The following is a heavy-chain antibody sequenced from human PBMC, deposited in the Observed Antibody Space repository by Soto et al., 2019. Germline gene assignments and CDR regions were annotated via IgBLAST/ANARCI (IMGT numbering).Heavy chain of an antibody. CDR3: ARDRPNDYGDQTSGEDFDY. Sequence: EVQLVESGGGLVQPGGSLRLSCAASGFTVSSNYMSWVRQAPGKGLEWVSVIYSGGSTYYADSVKGRFTISRDNSKNTQYLQMNSLRAEDTAVYYWARDRPNDYGDQTSGEDFDYWGQGTLVTVSS. V-gene: IGHV3-66*01. CDR1: GFTVSSNY. J-gene: IGHJ4*02. D-gene: IGHD4-17*01. CDR2: IYSGGST.